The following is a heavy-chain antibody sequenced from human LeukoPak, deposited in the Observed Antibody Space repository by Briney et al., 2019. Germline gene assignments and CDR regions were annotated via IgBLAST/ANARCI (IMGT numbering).Heavy chain of an antibody. CDR1: GYSFTGYH. V-gene: IGHV1-2*02. CDR3: ARARWQLIPYFDS. Sequence: ASVKVSCKAFGYSFTGYHLHWVRQAPGQGLEWMGWINPNSGDTNFAQKFQGRVAMTRDTSISTAYLELGSLRSDDTAVYFCARARWQLIPYFDSWGQGTVVTVSS. D-gene: IGHD5-24*01. CDR2: INPNSGDT. J-gene: IGHJ4*02.